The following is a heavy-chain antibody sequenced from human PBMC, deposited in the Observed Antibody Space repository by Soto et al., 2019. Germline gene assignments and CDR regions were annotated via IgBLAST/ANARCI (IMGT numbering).Heavy chain of an antibody. J-gene: IGHJ5*02. D-gene: IGHD2-21*02. Sequence: PGGSLRLSCAASGFTFSHSWMSWVRQAPGKGLEWVANIKEDGSEIHYVDYVKGRFTISRDNFKNTLYLQMNSLRAEDTAVYYFARDVTYCGGDCYSGSGFDPWGQGTLVTVSS. V-gene: IGHV3-7*01. CDR1: GFTFSHSW. CDR2: IKEDGSEI. CDR3: ARDVTYCGGDCYSGSGFDP.